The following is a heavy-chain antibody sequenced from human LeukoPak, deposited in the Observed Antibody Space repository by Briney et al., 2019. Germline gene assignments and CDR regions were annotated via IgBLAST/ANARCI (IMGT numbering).Heavy chain of an antibody. CDR1: GCTFSSYA. CDR3: ARGGAHDYGDRTRD. Sequence: SVKVSCKASGCTFSSYAISWVRQAPGQALEWMGWIIPNFGTANYAQKFQGRVTITTDTSTSTAYMELSSLRSEDTAVYYCARGGAHDYGDRTRDWGQGALVTVSS. V-gene: IGHV1-69*05. J-gene: IGHJ4*02. D-gene: IGHD4-17*01. CDR2: IIPNFGTA.